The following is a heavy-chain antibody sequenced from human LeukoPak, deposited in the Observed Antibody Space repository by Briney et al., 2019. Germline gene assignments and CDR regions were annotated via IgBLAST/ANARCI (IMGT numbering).Heavy chain of an antibody. D-gene: IGHD7-27*01. CDR3: ATDGELGKYYYGMDV. CDR2: FDPEDGET. J-gene: IGHJ6*02. CDR1: RHTHPELS. V-gene: IGHV1-24*01. Sequence: AAVKDSFKVTRHTHPELSMHEVRQPPGKGLEWMGVFDPEDGETIYAQKFQGRVTMTEDTSTVTAYMELSSLRSEDTAVYYCATDGELGKYYYGMDVWGQGTTVTVSS.